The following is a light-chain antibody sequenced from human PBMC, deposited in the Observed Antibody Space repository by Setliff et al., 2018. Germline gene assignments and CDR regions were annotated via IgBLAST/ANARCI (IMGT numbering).Light chain of an antibody. Sequence: QSVLTQPASVSGSPGQSITIYCIGSSSDIGAYDYVAWYQQHPVKAPKLMIYDVSHRPSGVSHRFSASKSGTTASLTISGLQVEDEADYYCSSYSTRTSLDVFGTGTKVTVL. V-gene: IGLV2-14*03. CDR2: DVS. CDR1: SSDIGAYDY. CDR3: SSYSTRTSLDV. J-gene: IGLJ1*01.